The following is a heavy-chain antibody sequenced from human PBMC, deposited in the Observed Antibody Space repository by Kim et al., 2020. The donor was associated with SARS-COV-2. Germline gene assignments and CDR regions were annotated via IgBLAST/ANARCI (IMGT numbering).Heavy chain of an antibody. CDR3: AKDMVRGVIRPTHPGAG. CDR2: ISGSGGST. Sequence: GGSLRLSCAASGFTFSSYAMSWVRQAPGKGLEWVSAISGSGGSTYYADSVKGRLTISRDNSKNTLYLQMNSLRAEDTAVYYCAKDMVRGVIRPTHPGAGWGQGTLVTVSS. CDR1: GFTFSSYA. J-gene: IGHJ4*02. V-gene: IGHV3-23*01. D-gene: IGHD3-10*01.